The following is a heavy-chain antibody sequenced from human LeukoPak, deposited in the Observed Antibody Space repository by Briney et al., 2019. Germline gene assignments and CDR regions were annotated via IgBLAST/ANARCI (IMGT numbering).Heavy chain of an antibody. J-gene: IGHJ4*02. V-gene: IGHV1-18*01. CDR2: IATYNDHT. Sequence: ASVKVSCKASGYKFTSYGISWVRQAPGQGLVWMGWIATYNDHTDYAQKFQGRVTMTRDTSTSTVYMELSSLRSEDTAVYYCARDRKVTQCYFDYWGQGTLVTVSS. D-gene: IGHD4-23*01. CDR3: ARDRKVTQCYFDY. CDR1: GYKFTSYG.